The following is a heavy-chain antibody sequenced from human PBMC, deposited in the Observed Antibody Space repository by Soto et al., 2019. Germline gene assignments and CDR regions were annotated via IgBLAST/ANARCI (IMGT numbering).Heavy chain of an antibody. CDR3: ARTRNYDFWSGDTPFDP. CDR2: IYSSGST. CDR1: GGSISSYY. J-gene: IGHJ5*02. Sequence: PSETLSLTCTVSGGSISSYYWSWIRQPPGKGLECVGYIYSSGSTNYNPSLKSRVTISVDTSKNQFSLKLSSVTAADTAVYYCARTRNYDFWSGDTPFDPWGQGTLVTVSS. V-gene: IGHV4-59*01. D-gene: IGHD3-3*01.